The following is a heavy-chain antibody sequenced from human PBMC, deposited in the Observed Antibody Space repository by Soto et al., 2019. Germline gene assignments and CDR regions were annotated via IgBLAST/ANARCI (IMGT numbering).Heavy chain of an antibody. D-gene: IGHD2-21*02. CDR3: AREETAWPLAYGLDV. CDR1: GFSFSTYS. CDR2: IGRRSDI. Sequence: LRLSCEASGFSFSTYSMHWVRQAPGKGLEWVSSIGRRSDIYYADSVKGRFTISRDNAKNSVSLQMNSLRDEDTAVYYCAREETAWPLAYGLDVWGQGTTVTVS. J-gene: IGHJ6*02. V-gene: IGHV3-21*01.